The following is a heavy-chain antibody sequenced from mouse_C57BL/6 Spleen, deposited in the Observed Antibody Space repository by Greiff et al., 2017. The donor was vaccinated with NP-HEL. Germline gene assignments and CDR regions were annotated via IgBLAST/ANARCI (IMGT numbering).Heavy chain of an antibody. J-gene: IGHJ1*03. Sequence: QVQLKQPGAELVKPEKGRKRCGKAAGDNFTSYWMHWVKQRPGRGLEWIGRIDPNSGGTKYNEKFKSKATLTVDKPSSTAYMQLSSLTSEDSAVYYCARDYSNYSWVFDDSGTGTTVTVSS. V-gene: IGHV1-72*01. CDR1: GDNFTSYW. D-gene: IGHD2-5*01. CDR3: ARDYSNYSWVFDD. CDR2: IDPNSGGT.